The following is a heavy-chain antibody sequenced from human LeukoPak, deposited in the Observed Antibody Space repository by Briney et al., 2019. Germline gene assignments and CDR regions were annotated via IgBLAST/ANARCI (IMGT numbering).Heavy chain of an antibody. V-gene: IGHV3-66*01. Sequence: PGGSLRLSCAASGFTFSDYYMSWIRQAPGKGLEWVSVIYSAGSTYYADSVKGRFTISRDNSKNTLDLQMNSLRAEDTAVYYCARDSEEWLVDWGRGTLVTVSS. D-gene: IGHD6-19*01. J-gene: IGHJ4*02. CDR2: IYSAGST. CDR3: ARDSEEWLVD. CDR1: GFTFSDYY.